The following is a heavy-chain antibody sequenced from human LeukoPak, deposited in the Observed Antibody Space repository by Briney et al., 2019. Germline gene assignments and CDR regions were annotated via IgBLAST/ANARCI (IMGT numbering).Heavy chain of an antibody. Sequence: PGGSLRFSCAASGFTFSTYNMNWVRQAPGKGLEWISYINADSSTIQYADSVRGRFTTSRDNAKNSLYLQMNSLRAEDTAVYYCVRDNSRGQSLGVIYWGQGSLVTVSS. CDR3: VRDNSRGQSLGVIY. V-gene: IGHV3-48*01. J-gene: IGHJ4*02. D-gene: IGHD3-22*01. CDR1: GFTFSTYN. CDR2: INADSSTI.